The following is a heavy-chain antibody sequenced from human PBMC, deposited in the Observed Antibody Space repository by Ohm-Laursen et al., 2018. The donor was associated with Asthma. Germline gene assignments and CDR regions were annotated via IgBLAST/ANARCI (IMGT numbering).Heavy chain of an antibody. Sequence: SLRLSCSASGFTFSNAWMSWVRQAPGKGLEWVGRIKSKTDGGTTDYTAPVKGRFTISRDESKDTVYLEMNSLKTEDTAVYYCTTLTPMVRGVVLGYWGQGTLVTVSS. D-gene: IGHD3-10*01. J-gene: IGHJ4*02. CDR1: GFTFSNAW. CDR3: TTLTPMVRGVVLGY. CDR2: IKSKTDGGTT. V-gene: IGHV3-15*01.